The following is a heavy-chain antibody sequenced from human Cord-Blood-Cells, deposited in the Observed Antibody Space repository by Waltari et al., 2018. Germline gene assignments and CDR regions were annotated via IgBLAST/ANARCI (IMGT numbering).Heavy chain of an antibody. D-gene: IGHD5-12*01. CDR2: IIPIFGTA. J-gene: IGHJ3*02. CDR3: ARLPRRGYSGYDDAFDI. V-gene: IGHV1-69*01. Sequence: QVQLVQSGAEVKKPGSSVKVSCQASGGTFSSYAISWVRQAPAQGLEWMGGIIPIFGTANYAQKFQGRVTITADESTSTAYMELSSLRSEDTAVYYCARLPRRGYSGYDDAFDIWGQGTMVTVSS. CDR1: GGTFSSYA.